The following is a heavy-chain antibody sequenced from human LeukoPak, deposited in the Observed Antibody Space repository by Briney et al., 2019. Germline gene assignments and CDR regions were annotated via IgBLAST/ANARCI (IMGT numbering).Heavy chain of an antibody. CDR2: ISYDGSNK. Sequence: GGSLRLSCAASGFTFSSYGMHWVRQAPGKGLEWVAVISYDGSNKYYADSVKGRFTISRDNSKNTLYLQMNSLRAEDTAVYYCAKPADYYGSGSPTTDYYYGMDVWGQGTTVTVSS. J-gene: IGHJ6*02. CDR3: AKPADYYGSGSPTTDYYYGMDV. CDR1: GFTFSSYG. D-gene: IGHD3-10*01. V-gene: IGHV3-30*18.